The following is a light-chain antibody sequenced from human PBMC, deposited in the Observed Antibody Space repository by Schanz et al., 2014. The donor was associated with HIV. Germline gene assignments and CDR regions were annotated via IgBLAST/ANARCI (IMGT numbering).Light chain of an antibody. CDR2: GNG. CDR3: AAWDDSLNAWV. CDR1: SSNIGAGYH. J-gene: IGLJ3*02. V-gene: IGLV1-40*01. Sequence: QSVLTQPPSVSGAPGQRVTISCTGSSSNIGAGYHVHWYQQLPGTAPKLLISGNGNRPSGVPDRFSVSKSGTSASLAITGLQSEDEADYYCAAWDDSLNAWVFGGGTKLTVL.